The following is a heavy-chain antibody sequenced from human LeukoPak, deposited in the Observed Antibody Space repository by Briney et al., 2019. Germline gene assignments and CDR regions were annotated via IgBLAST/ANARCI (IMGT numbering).Heavy chain of an antibody. CDR2: IKQDGSEK. Sequence: GGSLRLSCAASGFTFSSYSMSWVRQAPGKGLEWVANIKQDGSEKYYVDSVKGRFTISRDNAKNSLYLQMNSLRAEDTAVYYCARQGPEDSGGNPGDFDYWGQGTLVTVSS. J-gene: IGHJ4*02. V-gene: IGHV3-7*01. CDR1: GFTFSSYS. D-gene: IGHD4-23*01. CDR3: ARQGPEDSGGNPGDFDY.